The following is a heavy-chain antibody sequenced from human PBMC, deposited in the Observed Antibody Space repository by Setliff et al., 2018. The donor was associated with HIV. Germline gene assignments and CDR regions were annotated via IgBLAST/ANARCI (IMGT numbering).Heavy chain of an antibody. V-gene: IGHV4-59*12. D-gene: IGHD3-22*01. J-gene: IGHJ4*02. CDR2: ISYGGIT. CDR1: GFTFTNFE. CDR3: ARVPGRDYYDTSGDFDY. Sequence: GSLRLSWAASGFTFTNFEFNWIRQPPGKGLEWIGAISYGGITYYNPSLTSRVTISVDTSKNQFSLKVTSVTAADTAVYYCARVPGRDYYDTSGDFDYWGLGTLVTVSS.